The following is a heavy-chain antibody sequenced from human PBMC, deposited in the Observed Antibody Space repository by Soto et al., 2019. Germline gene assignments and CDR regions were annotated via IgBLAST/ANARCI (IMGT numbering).Heavy chain of an antibody. V-gene: IGHV3-7*03. CDR2: IKVDGTEK. Sequence: VQLVDSGGGLVQSGGSLRLSCVASGFTFKDYWMNWVRQAPGKGLEWVANIKVDGTEKNYVDSVKGRFIISRDNAKNSLYLQMNNLRAEDTAVYYCARDEICDGVGCILGHFHQWGQGTVVTVSS. J-gene: IGHJ1*01. D-gene: IGHD2-8*01. CDR1: GFTFKDYW. CDR3: ARDEICDGVGCILGHFHQ.